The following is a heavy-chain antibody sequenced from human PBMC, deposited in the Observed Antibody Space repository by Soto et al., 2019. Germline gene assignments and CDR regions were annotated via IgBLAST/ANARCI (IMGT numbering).Heavy chain of an antibody. D-gene: IGHD1-26*01. CDR2: IIPIFGTA. J-gene: IGHJ4*01. CDR1: GGTFSIYS. V-gene: IGHV1-69*01. Sequence: SGKRSCDASGGTFSIYSINWVRRAPGQGLEWMGEIIPIFGTANYAQKFQGRVTITADESTSTAYMELSSLRSEDTAVYYWARDGGRQAGGIEYWG. CDR3: ARDGGRQAGGIEY.